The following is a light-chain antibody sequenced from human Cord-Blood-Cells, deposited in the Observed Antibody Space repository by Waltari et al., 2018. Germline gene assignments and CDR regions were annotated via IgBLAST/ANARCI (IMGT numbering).Light chain of an antibody. V-gene: IGLV2-14*01. CDR3: SSYTSSSTYV. J-gene: IGLJ1*01. CDR1: SSDVGGYNY. Sequence: QSALTQPASVSGSPGQSITISCTGTSSDVGGYNYVSCYQQHPGKAPKLMLYELSNRPSGVSNRFSGSKSGNTASLTISGLQAEDEADYYCSSYTSSSTYVFGTGTKVTVL. CDR2: ELS.